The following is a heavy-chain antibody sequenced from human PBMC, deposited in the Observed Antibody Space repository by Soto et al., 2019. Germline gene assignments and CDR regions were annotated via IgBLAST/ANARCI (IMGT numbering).Heavy chain of an antibody. CDR1: GFIFSSYA. CDR2: ISGSGDDT. J-gene: IGHJ6*02. D-gene: IGHD3-3*01. CDR3: PKDTNTKSPEDYYGMDV. V-gene: IGHV3-23*01. Sequence: PGGSLRLSCAASGFIFSSYAMTWVRQAPGKGLEWVSGISGSGDDTYYADSVKGRFTISRDISKNTLYLQMNSLRAEDTAVYYCPKDTNTKSPEDYYGMDVWGQGTTVTVSS.